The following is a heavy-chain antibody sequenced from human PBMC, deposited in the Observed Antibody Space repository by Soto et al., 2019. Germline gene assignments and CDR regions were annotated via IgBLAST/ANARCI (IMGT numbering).Heavy chain of an antibody. CDR2: IWYDGSNK. V-gene: IGHV3-33*01. D-gene: IGHD6-13*01. CDR1: GFSFRSYG. CDR3: ARELFMGSSTWPYYYGMDV. J-gene: IGHJ6*02. Sequence: PGCALKISCAASGFSFRSYGMHWVRQAPGKGLEWVAVIWYDGSNKYYADSVKGRFTISRDNSKNTLYLQMNSLRAEDTAVYYCARELFMGSSTWPYYYGMDVWGQGTTVTV.